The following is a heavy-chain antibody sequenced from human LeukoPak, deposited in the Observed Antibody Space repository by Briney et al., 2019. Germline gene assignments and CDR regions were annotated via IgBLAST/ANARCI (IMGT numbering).Heavy chain of an antibody. V-gene: IGHV3-33*01. J-gene: IGHJ4*02. CDR2: IWYDGTNK. D-gene: IGHD1-14*01. CDR1: GFTFSSYH. Sequence: GGSLRLSCAASGFTFSSYHMHWVRQAPGKGLEWVAVIWYDGTNKYYADSVKGRFNISRDTSKNTLFLQMDSLRAEDTAVYYCARCHPGKFDYWGQGTLVTVSS. CDR3: ARCHPGKFDY.